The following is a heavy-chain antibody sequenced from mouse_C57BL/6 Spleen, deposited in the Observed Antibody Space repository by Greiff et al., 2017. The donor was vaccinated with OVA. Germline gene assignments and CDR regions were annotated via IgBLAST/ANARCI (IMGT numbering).Heavy chain of an antibody. V-gene: IGHV3-6*01. Sequence: EVKLQESGPGLVKPSQSLSLTCSVTGYSITSGYYWNWIRQFPGNKLEWMGYISYDGSNNYNPSLKNRISITRDTSKNQFFLKLNSVTTEDTATYYCARGGYYGYYGHFDYWGQGTTLTVSS. J-gene: IGHJ2*01. CDR3: ARGGYYGYYGHFDY. CDR2: ISYDGSN. CDR1: GYSITSGYY. D-gene: IGHD2-1*01.